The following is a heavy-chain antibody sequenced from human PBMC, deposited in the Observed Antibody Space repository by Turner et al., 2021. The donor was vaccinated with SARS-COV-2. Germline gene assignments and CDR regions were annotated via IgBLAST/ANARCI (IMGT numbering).Heavy chain of an antibody. D-gene: IGHD6-19*01. CDR3: ARFRVGSGWDMDY. CDR1: GGSISSVGYY. J-gene: IGHJ4*02. CDR2: IYYSGST. V-gene: IGHV4-31*03. Sequence: QVQLQESGPGLVKPLQTLSLTCTLSGGSISSVGYYWSWIRQHPGKGLEWIGYIYYSGSTYYNPSLKSRVTISVDTSKNQLSLKLSSVTAADTAVYYCARFRVGSGWDMDYWGQGTLVTVSS.